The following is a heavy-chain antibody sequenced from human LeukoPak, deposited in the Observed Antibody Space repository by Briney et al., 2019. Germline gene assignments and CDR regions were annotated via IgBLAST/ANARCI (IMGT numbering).Heavy chain of an antibody. J-gene: IGHJ4*02. V-gene: IGHV4-4*02. D-gene: IGHD3-9*01. CDR3: ARAGVWLPAV. CDR2: INHSGNT. Sequence: SEGLSLTCAVSGASISSDKWWSWVRQPPGKGLEWIGEINHSGNTNYSPSLKSRVTMSTDKSKNEFSLRLTSVTAADTAVYYCARAGVWLPAVWGQGTLVTVSS. CDR1: GASISSDKW.